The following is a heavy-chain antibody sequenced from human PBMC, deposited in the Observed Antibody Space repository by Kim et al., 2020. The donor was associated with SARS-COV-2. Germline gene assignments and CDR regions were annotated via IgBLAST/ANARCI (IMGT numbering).Heavy chain of an antibody. D-gene: IGHD6-19*01. V-gene: IGHV1-69*13. Sequence: SVKVSCKASGGTFSSYAISWVRQAPGQGLEWMGGIIPIFGTANYAQKFQGRVTITADESTSTAYMELSSLRSEDTAVYYCARDPLSGWYDFWGYYYYGMDVWGQGTTVTVSS. CDR1: GGTFSSYA. CDR3: ARDPLSGWYDFWGYYYYGMDV. J-gene: IGHJ6*02. CDR2: IIPIFGTA.